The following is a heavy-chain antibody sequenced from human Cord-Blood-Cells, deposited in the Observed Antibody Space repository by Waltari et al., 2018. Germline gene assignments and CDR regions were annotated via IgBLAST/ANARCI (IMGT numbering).Heavy chain of an antibody. Sequence: QVQLVESGGGVVQPGRSLRLSCAASGFTFSSYGMHWVRQGPGKGVEWVEVILDDGSNKYYADSVKGRFTISRDNSKNTLYLQMNSLRAEDTAVYYCARERVAGGDYWGQGTLVTVSS. V-gene: IGHV3-33*01. D-gene: IGHD6-19*01. CDR2: ILDDGSNK. J-gene: IGHJ4*02. CDR1: GFTFSSYG. CDR3: ARERVAGGDY.